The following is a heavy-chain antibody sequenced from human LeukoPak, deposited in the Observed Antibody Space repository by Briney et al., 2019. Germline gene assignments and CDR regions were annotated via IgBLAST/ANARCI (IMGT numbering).Heavy chain of an antibody. CDR1: GFTFSSYE. D-gene: IGHD3-10*01. CDR2: ISSSSSTI. Sequence: SGGSLRLSCAASGFTFSSYEMNWVRQAPGKGLEWVSYISSSSSTIYYADSVKGRFTISRDNAKNSLYLQMNSLRDEDTAVYYCAPTGTGSGYPFDYWGQGTLVTVSS. CDR3: APTGTGSGYPFDY. J-gene: IGHJ4*02. V-gene: IGHV3-48*02.